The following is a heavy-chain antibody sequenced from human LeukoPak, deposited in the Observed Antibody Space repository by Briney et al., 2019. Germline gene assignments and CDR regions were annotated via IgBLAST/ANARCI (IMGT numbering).Heavy chain of an antibody. Sequence: GGSLRLSCVASAFTLSNYAMTWVRQAPGKGLEWVSTISGGGDSTYFAESVKGRFTISRDNSKNTLYLQMNGLRAEDTALYYCAKALYSRWSLHYWGQGTLVTVSS. CDR1: AFTLSNYA. D-gene: IGHD6-13*01. CDR3: AKALYSRWSLHY. CDR2: ISGGGDST. V-gene: IGHV3-23*01. J-gene: IGHJ4*02.